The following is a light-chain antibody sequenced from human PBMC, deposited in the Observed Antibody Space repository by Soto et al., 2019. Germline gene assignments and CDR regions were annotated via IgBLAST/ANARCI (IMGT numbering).Light chain of an antibody. CDR2: GAS. V-gene: IGKV3-20*01. CDR1: QSISSSY. CDR3: QQYGNPPPNA. Sequence: EIVLTQSPGTLSLSPGERATLSCRASQSISSSYLAWYQQKPGQAPRVLIYGASSRATGIPDGFSGSGSGTDFTLTISRLEPEDFAVYFCQQYGNPPPNAFGQGTKVEIK. J-gene: IGKJ2*01.